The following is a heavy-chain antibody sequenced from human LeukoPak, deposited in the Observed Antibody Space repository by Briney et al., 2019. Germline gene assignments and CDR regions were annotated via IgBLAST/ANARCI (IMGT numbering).Heavy chain of an antibody. V-gene: IGHV1-69*05. J-gene: IGHJ4*02. CDR1: XGTFSSYA. Sequence: XXASXGTFSSYAISXVRQAPGQGLEWMGRIIPIFGTANYAQKFQGRVTITTDEYTSTAYMELSSLRSDDTAVYYCARGWVYYDSSGLPIMYWGQGTLVTVSS. CDR3: ARGWVYYDSSGLPIMY. D-gene: IGHD3-22*01. CDR2: IIPIFGTA.